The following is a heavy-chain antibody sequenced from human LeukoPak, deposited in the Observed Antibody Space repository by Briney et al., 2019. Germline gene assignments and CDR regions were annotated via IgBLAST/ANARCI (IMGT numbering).Heavy chain of an antibody. CDR3: ARHPYSGSYFSGFDY. Sequence: PSETLSLTCAVYGGSFSDSHWSWIRQPPGEGLEWIGEINHSGSTKYNPSLKSRVTISVDTSQNQFSLKLSSVTAADTAMYYCARHPYSGSYFSGFDYWGQGTLVTVSS. J-gene: IGHJ4*02. D-gene: IGHD1-26*01. CDR2: INHSGST. V-gene: IGHV4-34*01. CDR1: GGSFSDSH.